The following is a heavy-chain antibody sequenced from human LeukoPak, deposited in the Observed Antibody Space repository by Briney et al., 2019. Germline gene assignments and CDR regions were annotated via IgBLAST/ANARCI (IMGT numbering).Heavy chain of an antibody. D-gene: IGHD6-13*01. CDR1: GGSISSGGFS. Sequence: SETLSLTCAVSGGSISSGGFSWSWIRQPPRKGLEWIGYIYHSGSTYYNPSLKSRVTISVDRSKNQFSLKLSSVTAADTAVYYCASSLSSSWYKGFDYWGQGTLVTVSS. CDR3: ASSLSSSWYKGFDY. V-gene: IGHV4-30-2*01. J-gene: IGHJ4*02. CDR2: IYHSGST.